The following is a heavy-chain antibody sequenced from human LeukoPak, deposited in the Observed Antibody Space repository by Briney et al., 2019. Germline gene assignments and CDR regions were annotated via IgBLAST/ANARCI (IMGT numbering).Heavy chain of an antibody. D-gene: IGHD3-10*01. CDR2: IRSKAYGGTT. Sequence: GGSLRLSCTASGFTFGDYAMSWFRQAPGKGLEWVGFIRSKAYGGTTEYAASVKGRFTISRDDSKSIAYLQMNSLKTEDTAVYYCTRENRNYYGSGSYSVPGYWGQGTLVTVSS. V-gene: IGHV3-49*03. CDR3: TRENRNYYGSGSYSVPGY. J-gene: IGHJ4*02. CDR1: GFTFGDYA.